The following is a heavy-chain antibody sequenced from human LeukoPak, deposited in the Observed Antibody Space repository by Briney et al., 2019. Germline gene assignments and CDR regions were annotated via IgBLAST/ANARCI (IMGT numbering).Heavy chain of an antibody. CDR1: GRSVSSSSYY. Sequence: SETLSLTCTVSGRSVSSSSYYWGWIRQPPGRGLECIGSIYYRGSTYYNPSLKSRVTISVGTSKNQFSLKLSSVPAADTAVHYCPTRHPRRAAAVTLAPWGQGTLVTVSS. CDR2: IYYRGST. D-gene: IGHD6-13*01. V-gene: IGHV4-39*01. J-gene: IGHJ5*02. CDR3: PTRHPRRAAAVTLAP.